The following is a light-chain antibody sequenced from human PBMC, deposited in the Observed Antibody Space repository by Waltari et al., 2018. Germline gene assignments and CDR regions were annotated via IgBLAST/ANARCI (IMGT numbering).Light chain of an antibody. J-gene: IGKJ1*01. CDR1: QAISKF. CDR2: AAS. CDR3: QRYNGASWT. Sequence: DIQMTQSPSSLSASVGDRVTITCRASQAISKFLAWYQQKPGKVPKLLIYAASTLQAGVPSRFSGSGSGTDFTLTISSLQPEDVATYYCQRYNGASWTFGQGPKVEIK. V-gene: IGKV1-27*01.